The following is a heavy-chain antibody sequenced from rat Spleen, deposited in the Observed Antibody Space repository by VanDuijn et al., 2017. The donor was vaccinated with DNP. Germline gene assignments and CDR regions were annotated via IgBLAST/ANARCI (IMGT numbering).Heavy chain of an antibody. Sequence: EVQLVESGGGLVQPGRSLKLSCAASGFTFSNYYMAWVRQAPKKGLEWVATISTSGSRTYYPDSVKGRFTISRDNAKSTLYLQMNSLRSEDTATYYCARHYYDGYYHNYYAMDAWGQVTSVTVSS. J-gene: IGHJ4*01. D-gene: IGHD1-12*03. CDR3: ARHYYDGYYHNYYAMDA. V-gene: IGHV5-25*01. CDR2: ISTSGSRT. CDR1: GFTFSNYY.